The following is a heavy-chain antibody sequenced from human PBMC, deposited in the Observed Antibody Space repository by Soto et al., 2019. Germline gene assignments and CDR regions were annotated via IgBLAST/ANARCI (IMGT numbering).Heavy chain of an antibody. CDR2: IYHSGST. V-gene: IGHV4-4*02. D-gene: IGHD6-19*01. CDR3: VRLPGIAVAGPRGNFDY. Sequence: SETLSLTCAVSGGSIRSSNWWSWVRQAPGKGLEWIGEIYHSGSTNYNPSLKSRVTISVDKSKNQFSLKLNSVTAADTAVYYCVRLPGIAVAGPRGNFDYWGQGALVTVSS. J-gene: IGHJ4*02. CDR1: GGSIRSSNW.